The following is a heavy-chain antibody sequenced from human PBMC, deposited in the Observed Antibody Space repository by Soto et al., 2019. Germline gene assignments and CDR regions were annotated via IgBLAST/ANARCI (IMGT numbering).Heavy chain of an antibody. V-gene: IGHV4-4*02. Sequence: QVQLQESGPGLVKPSGTLSLTCAVSGGSISSSNWWSWVRQPPGKGLEWIGEIYHSGSTNYNPSLKSRVTISVDKSKNQFSLKLSSVNAADTAVYYCARDASYYDCWSGLSGARWFDPWVQGTLVTVSS. CDR2: IYHSGST. J-gene: IGHJ5*02. CDR1: GGSISSSNW. D-gene: IGHD3-3*01. CDR3: ARDASYYDCWSGLSGARWFDP.